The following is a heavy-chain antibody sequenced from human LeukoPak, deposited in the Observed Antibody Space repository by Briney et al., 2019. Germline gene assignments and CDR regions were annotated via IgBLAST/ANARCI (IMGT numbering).Heavy chain of an antibody. V-gene: IGHV4-34*01. CDR2: INRSGST. D-gene: IGHD3-10*01. Sequence: SETLSLTRAVYGGSFSGHYWSWIRQPPGKGLGWVGEINRSGSTNYNPSLKGRVAISVDTSKNQFSLKLSSVTAADTAVYYCARRTYSGSGSYYNDWGQGTLVTVSS. CDR1: GGSFSGHY. J-gene: IGHJ4*02. CDR3: ARRTYSGSGSYYND.